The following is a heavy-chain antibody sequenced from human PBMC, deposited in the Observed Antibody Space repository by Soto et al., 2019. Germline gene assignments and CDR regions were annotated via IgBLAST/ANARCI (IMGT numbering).Heavy chain of an antibody. J-gene: IGHJ6*01. CDR3: ARESLLKSIPIYRYFYYAMDV. CDR2: IKQDGSEV. V-gene: IGHV3-7*03. D-gene: IGHD2-2*02. CDR1: GFIFSSSW. Sequence: ESGGGLVLPGGSPRLSCAASGFIFSSSWMTWVRQAPGKGLEWVANIKQDGSEVYYADSMKGRFTISRDNARNSLYLQMSSLRAEDTAVYYCARESLLKSIPIYRYFYYAMDVWGQGTTVIVSS.